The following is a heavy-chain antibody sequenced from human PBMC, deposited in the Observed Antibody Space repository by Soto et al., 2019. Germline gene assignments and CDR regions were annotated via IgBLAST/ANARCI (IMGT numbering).Heavy chain of an antibody. J-gene: IGHJ6*02. Sequence: GGSLRLSCAASGFTFSIYSMNWVRQAPGKGLEWVSLISGSGGNTHYADSVEGRFTISRDNSKNTLYLEMDSLRAEDTAVYYCAKVVKYDVLTGYYKGPDYYGMDVWGQGTTVTVSS. V-gene: IGHV3-23*01. CDR2: ISGSGGNT. CDR1: GFTFSIYS. D-gene: IGHD3-9*01. CDR3: AKVVKYDVLTGYYKGPDYYGMDV.